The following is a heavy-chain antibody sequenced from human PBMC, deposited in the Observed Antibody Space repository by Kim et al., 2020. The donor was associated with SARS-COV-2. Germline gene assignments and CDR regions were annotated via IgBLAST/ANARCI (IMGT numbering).Heavy chain of an antibody. V-gene: IGHV1-69*04. Sequence: SVKVYCKASGGTFSSYAISWVRQAPGQGLEWMGRIIPILGIANYAQKFQGRVTSTADKATSTAYMELSSLRSEDTAGYDCARESIARDWYYCDYWGQGT. CDR3: ARESIARDWYYCDY. CDR1: GGTFSSYA. CDR2: IIPILGIA. J-gene: IGHJ4*02. D-gene: IGHD3-9*01.